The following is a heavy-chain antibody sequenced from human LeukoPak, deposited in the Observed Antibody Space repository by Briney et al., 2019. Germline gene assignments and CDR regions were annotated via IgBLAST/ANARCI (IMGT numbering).Heavy chain of an antibody. V-gene: IGHV3-30*18. CDR1: GFTFSSYG. Sequence: GGSLRLSCVTSGFTFSSYGMHWGRQVPGKGLEGVAVISYDAKINYHVDSVKGRFTISRDNSKNTLYLQMNSLRAEDTAVYYCAKDLCSGGSCYSGDYWGQGTLVTVSS. CDR3: AKDLCSGGSCYSGDY. J-gene: IGHJ4*02. D-gene: IGHD2-15*01. CDR2: ISYDAKIN.